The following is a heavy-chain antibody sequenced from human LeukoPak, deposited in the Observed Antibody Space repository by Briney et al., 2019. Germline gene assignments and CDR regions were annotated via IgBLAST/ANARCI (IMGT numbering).Heavy chain of an antibody. CDR2: SSSSSSYI. J-gene: IGHJ4*02. CDR1: GFTFNSYN. CDR3: ARDVGDNWNYLDY. Sequence: GGSLRLSCAASGFTFNSYNMNWVRQAPGKGLEWVSSSSSSSSYIYYADSVKGRFTISRDNAKNTLHLQMNSLRADDTAVYYCARDVGDNWNYLDYWGQGTLVTVSS. V-gene: IGHV3-21*01. D-gene: IGHD1-20*01.